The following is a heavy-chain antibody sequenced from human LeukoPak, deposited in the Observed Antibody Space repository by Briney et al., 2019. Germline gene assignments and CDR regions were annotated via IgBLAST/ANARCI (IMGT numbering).Heavy chain of an antibody. CDR3: ARGGRGSYGYCRI. CDR1: GGTFSSYA. J-gene: IGHJ4*02. D-gene: IGHD5-18*01. Sequence: GASVKVSCKASGGTFSSYAISWVRQAPGQGLEWMGGIIPIFGTANYAQKFQGRVTITRNTSISTAYMELSSLRSEDTAVYYCARGGRGSYGYCRIWGQGTLVTVSS. V-gene: IGHV1-69*05. CDR2: IIPIFGTA.